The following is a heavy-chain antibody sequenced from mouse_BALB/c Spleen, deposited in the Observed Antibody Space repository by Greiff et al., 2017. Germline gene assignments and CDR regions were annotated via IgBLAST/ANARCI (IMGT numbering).Heavy chain of an antibody. Sequence: VQLKQSGTVLARPGASVKMSCKASGYTFTSYWMHWVKQRPGQGLEWIGAIYPGNSDTSYNQKFKGKAKLTAVTSTSTAYMELSGLTNEDSAVYYCTRSPYGNYDYYAMDYWGQGTSVTVSS. CDR2: IYPGNSDT. D-gene: IGHD2-1*01. V-gene: IGHV1-5*01. CDR3: TRSPYGNYDYYAMDY. J-gene: IGHJ4*01. CDR1: GYTFTSYW.